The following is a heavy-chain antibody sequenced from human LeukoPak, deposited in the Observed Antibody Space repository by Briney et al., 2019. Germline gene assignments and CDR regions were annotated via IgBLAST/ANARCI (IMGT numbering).Heavy chain of an antibody. J-gene: IGHJ6*03. D-gene: IGHD2-2*01. CDR1: GFTFRNYA. CDR2: IAASSGST. V-gene: IGHV3-23*01. Sequence: PGGSLRLSCAASGFTFRNYAMNWVRQAPGKGLEWVSSIAASSGSTYYADSVKGRFTISRDNSKNTLYLQMNSLRAEDTAVYYCARDFKFASTTCCYYMDVWGKGTTVTVSS. CDR3: ARDFKFASTTCCYYMDV.